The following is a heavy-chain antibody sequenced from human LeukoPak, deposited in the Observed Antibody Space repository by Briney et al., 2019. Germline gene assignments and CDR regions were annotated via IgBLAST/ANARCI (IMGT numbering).Heavy chain of an antibody. CDR1: GGSISSGSYY. J-gene: IGHJ4*02. D-gene: IGHD1-1*01. Sequence: SETLSLTCTVSGGSISSGSYYWSWIRQPAGKGLEWIGRIYTSGSTNYNPSLKSRVTISVDTSKNQFSLKLSSVTAADTAVYYWARDRGAGPNRYWNAYFDYWGQGTLVTVSS. CDR2: IYTSGST. V-gene: IGHV4-61*02. CDR3: ARDRGAGPNRYWNAYFDY.